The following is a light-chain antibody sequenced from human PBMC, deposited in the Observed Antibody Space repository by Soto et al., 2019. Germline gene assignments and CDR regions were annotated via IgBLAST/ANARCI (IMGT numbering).Light chain of an antibody. V-gene: IGKV1-5*03. CDR3: QHYNSYSEA. J-gene: IGKJ1*01. CDR1: QNIYTW. Sequence: DIQMTQSPATLSASLVYRFTITCRASQNIYTWLAWYQQKPGKAPKLLIYKASTLKSGVPSRFSGSGSGTEFTLTISSLQPDDFATYYCQHYNSYSEAFGQGTKVDIK. CDR2: KAS.